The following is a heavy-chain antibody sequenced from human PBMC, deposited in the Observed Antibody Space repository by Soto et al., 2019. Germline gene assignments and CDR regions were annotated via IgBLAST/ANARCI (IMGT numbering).Heavy chain of an antibody. CDR1: GGSISSYY. V-gene: IGHV4-59*08. Sequence: SETLSLTCTVSGGSISSYYWSWIRQPPGKGLEWIGYIYYSGSTNYNPSLKSRVTISVDTSKNQFSLKLSSVTAADTAVYYCARWGIAVAGPNFDYWGQGTLVTVSS. CDR3: ARWGIAVAGPNFDY. D-gene: IGHD6-19*01. CDR2: IYYSGST. J-gene: IGHJ4*02.